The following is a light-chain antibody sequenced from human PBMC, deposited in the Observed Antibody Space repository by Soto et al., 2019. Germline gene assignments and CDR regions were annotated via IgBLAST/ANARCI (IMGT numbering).Light chain of an antibody. V-gene: IGKV3-15*01. CDR1: QGIGDT. CDR2: DTS. J-gene: IGKJ5*01. CDR3: QQYHNWPIT. Sequence: VGMGQYPAHPSGSPGEGATLPCRASQGIGDTLAWYQHKPGQTPRLLIYDTSTRATGVPTRFSGSRSGAEFTLTINSLQSEDFAVYYCQQYHNWPITFGQGTRLEIK.